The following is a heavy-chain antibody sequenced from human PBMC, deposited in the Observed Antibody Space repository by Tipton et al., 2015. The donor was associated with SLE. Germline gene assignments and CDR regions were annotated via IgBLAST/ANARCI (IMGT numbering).Heavy chain of an antibody. V-gene: IGHV3-21*03. Sequence: LSLTCAASGFTFSSYSMNWVRQAPGKGLEWVSSISSSSSYIYYADSVKGRFTISRDNAKNSLYLQMNSLRAEDTAVYYCARDPGWGNYYYYYMDVWGKGTTVTVSS. D-gene: IGHD7-27*01. J-gene: IGHJ6*03. CDR2: ISSSSSYI. CDR3: ARDPGWGNYYYYYMDV. CDR1: GFTFSSYS.